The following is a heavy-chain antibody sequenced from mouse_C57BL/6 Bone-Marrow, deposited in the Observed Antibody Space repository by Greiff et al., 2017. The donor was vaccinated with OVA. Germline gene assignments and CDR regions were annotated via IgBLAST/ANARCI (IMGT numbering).Heavy chain of an antibody. J-gene: IGHJ4*01. D-gene: IGHD3-2*02. Sequence: EVQLQESGGGLVQPGGSLSLSCAASGFTFTDYYMSWVRQPPGKALEWLGFIRNKANGYSNEYSASVQGRFTISRDNSQSILYLQMNALRAEDSATYYCARYKGAAQALYAMDYWGQGTSVTVSS. V-gene: IGHV7-3*01. CDR3: ARYKGAAQALYAMDY. CDR1: GFTFTDYY. CDR2: IRNKANGYSN.